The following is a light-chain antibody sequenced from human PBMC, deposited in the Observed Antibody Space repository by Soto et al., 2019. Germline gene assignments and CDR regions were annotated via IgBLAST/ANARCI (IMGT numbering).Light chain of an antibody. Sequence: QSALTQPASVSGSPGQSITISCTGTSSDVGGYDYVSWFQQHPGKAPKLMIYDVGNRPSGVSNRFSGSKSGNTASLTISGLQAEDEADYYCNSYTSSTTLLFGGGTQLTVL. V-gene: IGLV2-14*01. CDR3: NSYTSSTTLL. J-gene: IGLJ2*01. CDR1: SSDVGGYDY. CDR2: DVG.